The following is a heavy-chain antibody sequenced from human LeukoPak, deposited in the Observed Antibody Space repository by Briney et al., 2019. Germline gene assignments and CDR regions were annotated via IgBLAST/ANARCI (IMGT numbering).Heavy chain of an antibody. V-gene: IGHV4-59*08. J-gene: IGHJ4*02. CDR3: AATMVRGVHTHFDY. CDR1: GGSITNYY. Sequence: SETLSLTCTVSGGSITNYYWSWIRQPPGKGLEWIGYVYYSGSTNYNPSLKSRVTISVDTSKNQFSPKLSSVTAADTAVYYCAATMVRGVHTHFDYWGQGTLVTVSS. CDR2: VYYSGST. D-gene: IGHD3-10*01.